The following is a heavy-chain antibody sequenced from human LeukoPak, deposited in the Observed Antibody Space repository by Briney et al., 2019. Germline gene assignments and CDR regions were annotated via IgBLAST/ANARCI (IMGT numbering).Heavy chain of an antibody. CDR3: TKETPQMDV. CDR2: ISNLGRAI. J-gene: IGHJ6*04. CDR1: GFTLTSYS. V-gene: IGHV3-48*04. D-gene: IGHD2-15*01. Sequence: GGSLRLSCAASGFTLTSYSMNWVRQAPGKGLEWIAYISNLGRAIYYGDSVKGRFTISRDTAKNSVSLQMNRLRAEDTAVYYCTKETPQMDVWGKGTTVTVSS.